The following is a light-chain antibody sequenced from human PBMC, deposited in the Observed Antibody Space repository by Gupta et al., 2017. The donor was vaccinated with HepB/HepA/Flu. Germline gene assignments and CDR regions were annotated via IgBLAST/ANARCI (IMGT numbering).Light chain of an antibody. CDR1: QGISSY. Sequence: AIRMTQSPSSFSASTGDRVTITCRASQGISSYLAWYQQKPGKAPKLLIYAASTVQSGVPSRFSGSGSGTDFTLTISCLQSEDFATYYCQQEDSYPITFGGGTKVDIK. V-gene: IGKV1-8*01. J-gene: IGKJ4*01. CDR2: AAS. CDR3: QQEDSYPIT.